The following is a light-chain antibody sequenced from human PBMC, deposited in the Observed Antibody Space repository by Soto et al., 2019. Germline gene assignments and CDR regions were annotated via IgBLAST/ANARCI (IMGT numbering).Light chain of an antibody. CDR3: QQSYSTTFT. V-gene: IGKV1-39*01. Sequence: DIQMPQSHATLSASLGDRVSITWRASQSISSYLNWYQQKPGQAPKLLIYGASSMQSGVPSRFSGSGSGTDFTLTISSLQSEDFAIYYCQQSYSTTFTFGAGTKVDIK. CDR1: QSISSY. CDR2: GAS. J-gene: IGKJ3*01.